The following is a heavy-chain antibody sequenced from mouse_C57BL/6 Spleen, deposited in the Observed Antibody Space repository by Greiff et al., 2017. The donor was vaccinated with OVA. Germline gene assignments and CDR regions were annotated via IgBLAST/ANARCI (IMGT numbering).Heavy chain of an antibody. J-gene: IGHJ4*01. Sequence: DVKLVESGGGLVQPGGSLSLSCAASGFTFTDYYMSWVRQPPGKALEWLGFIRNKANGYTTEYSASVKGRFTISRDNSQSILYLQMNALRAEDSATYYCARSFLQGYAMDYWGQGTSVTVSS. CDR3: ARSFLQGYAMDY. D-gene: IGHD2-10*01. V-gene: IGHV7-3*01. CDR1: GFTFTDYY. CDR2: IRNKANGYTT.